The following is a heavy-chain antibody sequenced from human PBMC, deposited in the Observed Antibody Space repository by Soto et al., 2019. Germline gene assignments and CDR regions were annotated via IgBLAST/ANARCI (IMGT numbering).Heavy chain of an antibody. Sequence: EVQLVESGGGVVRPGGSLRLSCAASGFTFDDYGMSWVRQAPGKGLEWVSGINWNGGSTGYADSVKGRFTISRDNAKNSLYLQMNSLRAEDTALYHCARDYCHRGSCYSEWYFDLWGRGTLVTVSS. CDR2: INWNGGST. CDR1: GFTFDDYG. V-gene: IGHV3-20*01. D-gene: IGHD2-15*01. J-gene: IGHJ2*01. CDR3: ARDYCHRGSCYSEWYFDL.